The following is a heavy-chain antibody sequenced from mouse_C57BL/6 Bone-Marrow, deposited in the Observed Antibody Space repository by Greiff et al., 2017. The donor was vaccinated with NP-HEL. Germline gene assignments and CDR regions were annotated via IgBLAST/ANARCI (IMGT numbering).Heavy chain of an antibody. V-gene: IGHV2-9*02. Sequence: VNVVESGPGLVAPSQSLSITCTVSGFSLTSYGVHWVRQPPGKGLEWLGVIWAGGSTNYNSALMSRLSIGKDNSKSQVFLKMNSLQTDDTAMYYCARGGGMWYFDVWGAGTTVTVSS. CDR3: ARGGGMWYFDV. CDR2: IWAGGST. J-gene: IGHJ1*01. CDR1: GFSLTSYG.